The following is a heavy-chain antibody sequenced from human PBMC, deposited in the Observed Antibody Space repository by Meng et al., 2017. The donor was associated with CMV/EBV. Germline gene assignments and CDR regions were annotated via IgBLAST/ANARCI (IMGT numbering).Heavy chain of an antibody. CDR2: ISYDGSNQ. V-gene: IGHV3-30*19. D-gene: IGHD5-18*01. Sequence: ASRFASGSCGMRWVRQAAGRGLEWVAVISYDGSNQSYTDSEKGRFTISRNNSKNKLYLQMNSLRAEDTAVYYCARGVWSDTAMVTGYWGQGTLVTVSS. CDR1: RFASGSCG. CDR3: ARGVWSDTAMVTGY. J-gene: IGHJ4*02.